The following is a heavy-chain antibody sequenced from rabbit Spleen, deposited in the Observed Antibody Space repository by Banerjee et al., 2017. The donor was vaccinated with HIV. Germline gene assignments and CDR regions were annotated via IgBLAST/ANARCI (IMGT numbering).Heavy chain of an antibody. Sequence: QEQLVESGGGLVKPEGSLKLSCTASGFSFSNKAVMCWVRQAPGKGLEWIACIEADGSGFTYFATWAKGRFTCSKTSSTTVTLQMTRLTAADTATYFCARDTSSSFSSYGMDLWGQGTLVTVS. V-gene: IGHV1S45*01. J-gene: IGHJ6*01. CDR1: GFSFSNKAV. CDR3: ARDTSSSFSSYGMDL. D-gene: IGHD1-1*01. CDR2: IEADGSGFT.